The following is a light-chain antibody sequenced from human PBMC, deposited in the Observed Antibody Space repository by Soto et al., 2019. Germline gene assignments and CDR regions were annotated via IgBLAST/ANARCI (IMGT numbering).Light chain of an antibody. J-gene: IGKJ1*01. Sequence: EIVLTQSPATLFLSPGETATLSCRASQSVSSYLAWYQQKPGQAPRLLIYDASNRATGIPARFSGSGSGTDFTLTISSLEPEDFAVYYCHQYNSYPRTFGQGTKVDIK. V-gene: IGKV3-11*01. CDR3: HQYNSYPRT. CDR1: QSVSSY. CDR2: DAS.